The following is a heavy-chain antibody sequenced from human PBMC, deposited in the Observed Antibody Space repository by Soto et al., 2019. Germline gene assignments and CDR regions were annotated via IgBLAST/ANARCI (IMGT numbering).Heavy chain of an antibody. V-gene: IGHV4-61*01. CDR2: IYNNRSF. CDR1: GGSVSSGRFY. Sequence: SETLSLTCTVSGGSVSSGRFYWSWIRQPPGKGLEWIGFIYNNRSFNYNPSLKSRVTISVDTSKHQFSLKLSSVTAADTAVYYCARVPLDYSNSHYFDFWGQGALVTVSS. CDR3: ARVPLDYSNSHYFDF. D-gene: IGHD6-6*01. J-gene: IGHJ4*02.